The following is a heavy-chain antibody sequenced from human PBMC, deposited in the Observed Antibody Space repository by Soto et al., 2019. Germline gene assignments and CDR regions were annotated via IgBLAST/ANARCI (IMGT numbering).Heavy chain of an antibody. J-gene: IGHJ4*02. V-gene: IGHV3-74*01. Sequence: EVQLVESGGGLVQPGGSLRLSCAASGFTFSSYWMHWVRQAPGKGVVWVSRINSDGSSTSYADSVKGRFTISRDNAKNTLYLQMNSLRAEDTAVYYCARDEAAQYYFDYWGQGTLVTVSS. CDR3: ARDEAAQYYFDY. CDR2: INSDGSST. D-gene: IGHD6-13*01. CDR1: GFTFSSYW.